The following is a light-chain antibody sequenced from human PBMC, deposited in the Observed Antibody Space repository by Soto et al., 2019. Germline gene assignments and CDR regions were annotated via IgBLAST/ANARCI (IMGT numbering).Light chain of an antibody. CDR3: QQYDNLPPLT. Sequence: DIQMTQSPSSLSASVGDRVTITCQASQDISNYLNWYQQKPGKAPKLLISDASNLETGGPSRFSGSGSGTDFTFTISSLQPEDIATYYCQQYDNLPPLTFGGGTKVEIK. CDR1: QDISNY. J-gene: IGKJ4*01. V-gene: IGKV1-33*01. CDR2: DAS.